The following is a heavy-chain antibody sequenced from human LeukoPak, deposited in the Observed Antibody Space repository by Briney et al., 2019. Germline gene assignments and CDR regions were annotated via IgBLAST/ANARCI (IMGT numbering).Heavy chain of an antibody. CDR1: GFTFSSYW. Sequence: GGSLRLSCAASGFTFSSYWMSWVRQAPGKGLEWVANIKQDGSEKYYVDSVKGRFTISRDNAKNSLYLQMNSLRAEDTAVYCCARVIVVVVAAIGYFDYWGQGTLVTVSS. CDR3: ARVIVVVVAAIGYFDY. J-gene: IGHJ4*02. D-gene: IGHD2-15*01. V-gene: IGHV3-7*03. CDR2: IKQDGSEK.